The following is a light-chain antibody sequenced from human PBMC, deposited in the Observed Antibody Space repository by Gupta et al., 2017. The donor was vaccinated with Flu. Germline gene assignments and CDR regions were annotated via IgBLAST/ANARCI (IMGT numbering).Light chain of an antibody. CDR1: QSISSY. Sequence: DIQMTQPPSSLSASVGDRVTITCRASQSISSYLNWYQQKPGKAPKLLIYAASSLQSGVPSRFSGSGSGTDFTLTISSLQPEDFATYYCQQSYSTPWTFGQGTXVEIK. CDR3: QQSYSTPWT. V-gene: IGKV1-39*01. CDR2: AAS. J-gene: IGKJ1*01.